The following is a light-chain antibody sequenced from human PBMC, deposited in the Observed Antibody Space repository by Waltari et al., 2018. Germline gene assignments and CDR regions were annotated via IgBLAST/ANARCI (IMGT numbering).Light chain of an antibody. V-gene: IGLV2-14*03. CDR2: DVT. CDR1: SSDVGTYDY. J-gene: IGLJ1*01. Sequence: QSALTQPASVSGSPGQSITISCTGTSSDVGTYDYVSWYQQHPGKAPKLMIYDVTKRPSGIANRFSGSKSGNTASLTISGLQAKDEADYYCSSYTTSSTVYVFGTGTKVTVL. CDR3: SSYTTSSTVYV.